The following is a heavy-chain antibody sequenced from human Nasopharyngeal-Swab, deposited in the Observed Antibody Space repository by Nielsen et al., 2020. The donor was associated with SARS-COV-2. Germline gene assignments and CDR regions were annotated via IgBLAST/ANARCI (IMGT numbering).Heavy chain of an antibody. Sequence: SETLSLTCAISGDSVTSYYWGWIRQPPGKGLEWIGSMYHSGHTYHNLSLKSRVTISVDTSKNQVSLNLTSVTAADTAVYYCARHLSDEDSPMVPWFDPWGQGTLVTVSS. J-gene: IGHJ5*02. D-gene: IGHD3-10*01. CDR1: GDSVTSYY. V-gene: IGHV4-38-2*01. CDR2: MYHSGHT. CDR3: ARHLSDEDSPMVPWFDP.